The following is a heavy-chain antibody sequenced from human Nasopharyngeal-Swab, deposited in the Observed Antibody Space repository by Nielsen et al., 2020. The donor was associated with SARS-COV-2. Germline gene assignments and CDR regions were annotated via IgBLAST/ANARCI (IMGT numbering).Heavy chain of an antibody. CDR1: GFIFSNYN. CDR2: IGVTSSTR. V-gene: IGHV3-48*04. J-gene: IGHJ2*01. Sequence: EGSLRLSCAASGFIFSNYNMNWVRQAPGKGLEWVSYIGVTSSTRYYADSLRGRFTISRDNAKNSLYLQMNSLRAEDTAVYYCARGGSSWPHWYFDLWGRGTLVTVSS. CDR3: ARGGSSWPHWYFDL. D-gene: IGHD6-13*01.